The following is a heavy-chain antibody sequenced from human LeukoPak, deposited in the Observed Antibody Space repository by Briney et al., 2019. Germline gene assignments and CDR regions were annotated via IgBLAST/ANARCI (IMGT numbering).Heavy chain of an antibody. CDR1: GGTFSSYA. CDR2: IIPIYGTA. CDR3: ERDDGLTAFDY. V-gene: IGHV1-69*05. J-gene: IGHJ4*02. Sequence: GSSVKLSCKASGGTFSSYAISWVRQAPGQGLEWMGGIIPIYGTANYAQKFQGRVTITTGESTSTAYMELSSLRSEHTAVYYCERDDGLTAFDYWGQGTLVSV.